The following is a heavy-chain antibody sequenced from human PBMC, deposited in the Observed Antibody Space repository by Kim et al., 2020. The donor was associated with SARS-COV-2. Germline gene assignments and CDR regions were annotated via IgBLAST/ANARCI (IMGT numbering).Heavy chain of an antibody. V-gene: IGHV6-1*01. D-gene: IGHD3-22*01. CDR1: GDSVSSNSAV. CDR3: ARGRPYYHDSSALFDP. CDR2: TYYRSKWYN. Sequence: SQTLSLTCAISGDSVSSNSAVWSWIRQSPSRGLEWLGWTYYRSKWYNDYAISVESRITINPDTSKNQFSLQLNSVTPEDTAVYYCARGRPYYHDSSALFDPWGQGTLVTVSS. J-gene: IGHJ5*02.